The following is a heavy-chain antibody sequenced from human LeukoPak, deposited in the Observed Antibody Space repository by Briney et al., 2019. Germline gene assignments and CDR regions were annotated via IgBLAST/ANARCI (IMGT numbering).Heavy chain of an antibody. V-gene: IGHV3-30-3*01. CDR3: ARDALHYYDSSGYYYHHNWVDP. Sequence: GRSLRLSCAASGFTFRTYTMNWVRQAPGKGLEWVSSITSDGSNIYYADSVKGRFTISSDNSKNTLYLQMNSLRAEDTAVYYCARDALHYYDSSGYYYHHNWVDPWGQGTLV. CDR1: GFTFRTYT. CDR2: ITSDGSNI. D-gene: IGHD3-22*01. J-gene: IGHJ5*02.